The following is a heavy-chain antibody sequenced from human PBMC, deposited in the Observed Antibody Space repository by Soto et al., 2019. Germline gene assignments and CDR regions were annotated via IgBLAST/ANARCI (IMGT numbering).Heavy chain of an antibody. V-gene: IGHV3-49*03. CDR2: IRSNTKGGTT. D-gene: IGHD2-21*02. CDR1: GFTFGEYV. CDR3: TRNGVTATPHFDY. J-gene: IGHJ4*02. Sequence: GGSLRLSCTGSGFTFGEYVLTWFRQSPGKGLEWVGFIRSNTKGGTTEYAASVRDRFIISRDDSKSIAYLQMNSLKTEDTAVYFCTRNGVTATPHFDYWGQGTLVTVSS.